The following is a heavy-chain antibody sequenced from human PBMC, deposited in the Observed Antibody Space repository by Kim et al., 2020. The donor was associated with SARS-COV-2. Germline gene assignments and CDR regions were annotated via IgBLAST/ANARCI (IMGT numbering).Heavy chain of an antibody. CDR2: INTNTGNP. D-gene: IGHD6-19*01. Sequence: ASVKVSCKTSGYSFTTYAINWVRQAPGQGLEWMGWINTNTGNPTYAQGFTGRFVFSLDTSVSTAYMQISSLKAEDTAVYYCARGRIAVAGLKFDPWGQGTLVSVSS. CDR1: GYSFTTYA. J-gene: IGHJ5*02. V-gene: IGHV7-4-1*02. CDR3: ARGRIAVAGLKFDP.